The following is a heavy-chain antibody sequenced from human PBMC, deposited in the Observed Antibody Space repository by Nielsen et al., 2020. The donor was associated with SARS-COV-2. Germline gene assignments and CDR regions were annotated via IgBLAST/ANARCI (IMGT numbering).Heavy chain of an antibody. V-gene: IGHV3-7*04. J-gene: IGHJ4*02. Sequence: LSLTSAASGFTFSSYWMNWVRQAPGKGLEWVANIKQDGSEKYYGDSVKGRFTISRDNAKNSLYLDMNSLRVEDTAVYYCARARYADYWGQGTLVTVSS. CDR2: IKQDGSEK. CDR1: GFTFSSYW. CDR3: ARARYADY. D-gene: IGHD2-8*01.